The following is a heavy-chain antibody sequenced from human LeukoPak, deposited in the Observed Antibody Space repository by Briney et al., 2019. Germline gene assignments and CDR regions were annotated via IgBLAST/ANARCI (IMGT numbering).Heavy chain of an antibody. CDR3: VRDRNLYSGSFAS. V-gene: IGHV1-2*06. J-gene: IGHJ4*02. CDR2: INPNSGGT. D-gene: IGHD1-26*01. Sequence: ASVKVSCKASGYTFSGDYMHWVRQAPGQGLEWMGRINPNSGGTNYAQKFQGRVTMTRDTSISTAYMELSRLTSDDTAVYYCVRDRNLYSGSFASWGQGTLVTVSS. CDR1: GYTFSGDY.